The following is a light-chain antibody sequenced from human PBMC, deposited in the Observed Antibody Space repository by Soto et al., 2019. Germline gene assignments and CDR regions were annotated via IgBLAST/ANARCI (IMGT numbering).Light chain of an antibody. Sequence: EVVLTQSPGTLSLSPGESATLSCRASQSVSKNYFAWYQQKPGQAPRLLIFGSSYRATGIPDRFSGSGSGTDFTLTISRLEPEDFAVYYCQQYGSSPPYTFGQGTKLEIK. CDR3: QQYGSSPPYT. J-gene: IGKJ2*01. V-gene: IGKV3-20*01. CDR1: QSVSKNY. CDR2: GSS.